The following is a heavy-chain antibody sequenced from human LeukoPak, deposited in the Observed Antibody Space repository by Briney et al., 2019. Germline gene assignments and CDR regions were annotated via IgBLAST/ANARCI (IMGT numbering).Heavy chain of an antibody. CDR2: ISRGSSYI. Sequence: GGSLRLSCAASGFPFSSHNMNWVRQAPGKGLEWVSSISRGSSYIYFADSLKGRFTISRDNAKNSLYLQINSLRAEDTDVYYCAAGSSNSGFDYWGQGTLVTVSS. CDR1: GFPFSSHN. V-gene: IGHV3-21*01. CDR3: AAGSSNSGFDY. J-gene: IGHJ4*02. D-gene: IGHD3-10*01.